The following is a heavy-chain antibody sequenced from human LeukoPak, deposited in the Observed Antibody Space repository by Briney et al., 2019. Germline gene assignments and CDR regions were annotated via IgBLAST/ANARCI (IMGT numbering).Heavy chain of an antibody. J-gene: IGHJ4*02. CDR1: GGSISLSYYS. CDR3: ARGTLYSGWSYYFDY. V-gene: IGHV4-39*07. Sequence: SETLSLTCSVSGGSISLSYYSWGWIRQPPGKALEWIGSVYYSGTTSYNPSLKSRVTISVDMSKNHFSLRLSSVTAADTATYYCARGTLYSGWSYYFDYWGQGSQVTVPS. D-gene: IGHD6-19*01. CDR2: VYYSGTT.